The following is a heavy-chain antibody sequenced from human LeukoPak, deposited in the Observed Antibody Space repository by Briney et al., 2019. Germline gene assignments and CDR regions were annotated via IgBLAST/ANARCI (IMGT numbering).Heavy chain of an antibody. Sequence: SETLSLTCTVSGGSISSYYWSWIRQPPGKGPEWIGYIYYSGSTNYNPSLKSRVTISVDTSKNQFSLKLSSVTAADTAVYYCAREYNGYSYGPHDAFDIWGQGTMVTVSS. CDR2: IYYSGST. V-gene: IGHV4-59*01. CDR3: AREYNGYSYGPHDAFDI. CDR1: GGSISSYY. J-gene: IGHJ3*02. D-gene: IGHD5-18*01.